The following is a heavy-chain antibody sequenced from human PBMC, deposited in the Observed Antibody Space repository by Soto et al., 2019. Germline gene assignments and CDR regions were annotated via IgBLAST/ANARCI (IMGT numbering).Heavy chain of an antibody. CDR1: GFTFSSYW. CDR3: ARGLPNYSSFDS. D-gene: IGHD4-4*01. Sequence: EVQLVESGGGLVQPGASLRLSCAASGFTFSSYWMHWIRQAPGKWLVWVSRVSSDGSSTVYATSVKGRLTISRDNAKNTLYLQMNSLSDEDTAVYYCARGLPNYSSFDSWGQGTLVTVSS. CDR2: VSSDGSST. V-gene: IGHV3-74*01. J-gene: IGHJ4*02.